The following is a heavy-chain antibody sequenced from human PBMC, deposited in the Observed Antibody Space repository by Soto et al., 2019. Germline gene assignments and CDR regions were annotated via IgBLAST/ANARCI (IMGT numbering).Heavy chain of an antibody. CDR3: AKEPSYNYPDYYYYGMDV. V-gene: IGHV3-23*01. CDR2: ISGSGGST. CDR1: GFTFSSYA. D-gene: IGHD5-12*01. Sequence: LRLSCAASGFTFSSYAMSWVRQAPGKGLEWVSAISGSGGSTYYADSVKGRFTISRDNSKNTLYLQMNSLRAEDTAVYYCAKEPSYNYPDYYYYGMDVWGQGTTVTVSS. J-gene: IGHJ6*02.